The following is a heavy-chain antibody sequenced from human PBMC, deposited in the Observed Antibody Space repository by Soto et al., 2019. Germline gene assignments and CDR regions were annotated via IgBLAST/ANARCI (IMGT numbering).Heavy chain of an antibody. Sequence: GGSLRVSCAASGFTFSNYAMSWVRQAPGKGLEWVSSISGSGISLYYADSVKGRFTISRDNSKNTLYLQMNSLRAEDTAVYYCAKDHKFGEPPWGQGTLVTVSS. J-gene: IGHJ5*02. V-gene: IGHV3-23*01. CDR1: GFTFSNYA. D-gene: IGHD3-10*01. CDR3: AKDHKFGEPP. CDR2: ISGSGISL.